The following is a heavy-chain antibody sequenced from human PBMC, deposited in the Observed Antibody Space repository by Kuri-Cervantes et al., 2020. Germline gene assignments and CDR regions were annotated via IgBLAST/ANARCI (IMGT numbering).Heavy chain of an antibody. Sequence: GESLKISCAASGFTFSNYWMIWVRQAPGKGLEWVASIKQDGNEKYYVDSVKGRFTISRDNAKNSLYLQMNSLRAEDTAVYYCAKDLSAYDSSGYYVAPFDYWGQGTLVTVSS. CDR3: AKDLSAYDSSGYYVAPFDY. CDR1: GFTFSNYW. CDR2: IKQDGNEK. V-gene: IGHV3-7*01. D-gene: IGHD3-22*01. J-gene: IGHJ4*02.